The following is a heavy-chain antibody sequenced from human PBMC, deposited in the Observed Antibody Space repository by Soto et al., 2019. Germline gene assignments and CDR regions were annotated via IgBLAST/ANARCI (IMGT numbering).Heavy chain of an antibody. CDR1: GGSISSSSYY. D-gene: IGHD3-22*01. J-gene: IGHJ6*02. V-gene: IGHV4-39*01. Sequence: SETLSLTCTVSGGSISSSSYYWGWVRQPPGKGLEWIGSIYYSGSTYYNPSLKSRVTISVDTSKNQFSLKLSSVTAADTAVYYCASEGGYYDSKGHGMDVWGQGTTVTVSS. CDR3: ASEGGYYDSKGHGMDV. CDR2: IYYSGST.